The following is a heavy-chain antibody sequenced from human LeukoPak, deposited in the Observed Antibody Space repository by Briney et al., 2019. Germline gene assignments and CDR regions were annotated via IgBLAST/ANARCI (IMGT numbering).Heavy chain of an antibody. J-gene: IGHJ4*02. D-gene: IGHD5-18*01. CDR1: GFTFSNYA. Sequence: GRSLRLSCAASGFTFSNYAMHWVRQAPGKGLEWVAIISYDGNDKYYTDSVKGRFTISRDKSKDTLYLQMNSLRAEDTAVYYCARDRDTAMGLWGQGTLVTVSS. CDR2: ISYDGNDK. CDR3: ARDRDTAMGL. V-gene: IGHV3-30-3*01.